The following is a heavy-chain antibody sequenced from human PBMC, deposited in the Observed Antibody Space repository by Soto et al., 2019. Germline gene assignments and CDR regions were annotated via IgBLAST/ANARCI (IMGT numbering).Heavy chain of an antibody. V-gene: IGHV4-31*03. CDR2: IYYSGST. CDR1: GGSISSGGYY. J-gene: IGHJ5*02. D-gene: IGHD3-22*01. Sequence: QVQLQESGPGLVKPSQTLSLTCTVSGGSISSGGYYWSWIRQHPGKGLEWIGYIYYSGSTYYNPSLKSRVTISVDTSKNQFSLKLSSVTAADTAVYYCARSPFYDSSGYYWGGWFDPWGQGTLVTVSS. CDR3: ARSPFYDSSGYYWGGWFDP.